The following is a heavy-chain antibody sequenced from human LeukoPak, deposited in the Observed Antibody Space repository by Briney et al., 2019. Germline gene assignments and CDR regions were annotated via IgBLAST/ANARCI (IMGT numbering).Heavy chain of an antibody. V-gene: IGHV3-30*18. CDR2: ISYDGSNK. CDR1: GFTFSSYG. Sequence: GGSLRLSCAASGFTFSSYGMHWVRQAPGKGLEWVAVISYDGSNKYYADSVKGRFTISRDNSKNTLHLQMNSLRAEDTAVYYCAKDGVYYDSSGYYFDYWGQGTLVTVSS. CDR3: AKDGVYYDSSGYYFDY. D-gene: IGHD3-22*01. J-gene: IGHJ4*02.